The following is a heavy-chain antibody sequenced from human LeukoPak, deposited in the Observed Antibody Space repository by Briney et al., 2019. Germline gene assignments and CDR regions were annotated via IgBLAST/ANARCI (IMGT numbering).Heavy chain of an antibody. J-gene: IGHJ6*01. CDR2: IYSGGST. Sequence: GGSLRLSCAASGFTVSSNYMSWVRQAPGKGLEWVSVIYSGGSTYYADSLKGRFTISRDNFKNTLYQQMDSLRADDTAIYYCAKHQLVRGVFGLDVWGQGTTVTVSS. D-gene: IGHD3-10*01. CDR3: AKHQLVRGVFGLDV. CDR1: GFTVSSNY. V-gene: IGHV3-66*04.